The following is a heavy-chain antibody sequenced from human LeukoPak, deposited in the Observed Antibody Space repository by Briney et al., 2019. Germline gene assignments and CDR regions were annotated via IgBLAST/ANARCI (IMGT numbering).Heavy chain of an antibody. V-gene: IGHV3-74*01. CDR3: AKEVEWPHYGLDV. D-gene: IGHD3-3*01. CDR1: GFTFSSYW. CDR2: INSDGSST. Sequence: PGGSLRLSCAASGFTFSSYWMHWVRQAPGKGLVWVSRINSDGSSTSYADSVKGRFTISRDNAKNTLYLQMSSVRAEDTAVYYCAKEVEWPHYGLDVWGQGTTVTVSS. J-gene: IGHJ6*02.